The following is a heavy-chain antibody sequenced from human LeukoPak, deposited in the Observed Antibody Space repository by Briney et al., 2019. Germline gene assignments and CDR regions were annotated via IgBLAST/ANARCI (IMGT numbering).Heavy chain of an antibody. CDR3: ARVPGGLEWADFDY. J-gene: IGHJ4*02. Sequence: PGGSLRLSCAASGFTFSSYAMSWVRQAPGKGLEWVSGNSGSGYTHYADSVKGRFTISRDNAKNSLYLHMSSLRAEDTAVYYCARVPGGLEWADFDYWGQGTLVTVSS. D-gene: IGHD3-3*01. CDR1: GFTFSSYA. CDR2: NSGSGYT. V-gene: IGHV3-21*01.